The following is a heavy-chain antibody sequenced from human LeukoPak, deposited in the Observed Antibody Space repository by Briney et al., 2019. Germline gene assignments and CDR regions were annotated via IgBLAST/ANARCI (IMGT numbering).Heavy chain of an antibody. Sequence: GASVKLSCKASGYTFTSYAMKWVRQAPGHGLEWMAWINTNTGNPTYAQGFTGRFVFSLDTSVSTAYLQISSLTAEDTAVYYCARDLGSGYADAFDIWGQGTMVTVSS. V-gene: IGHV7-4-1*02. CDR1: GYTFTSYA. J-gene: IGHJ3*02. CDR2: INTNTGNP. D-gene: IGHD3-3*01. CDR3: ARDLGSGYADAFDI.